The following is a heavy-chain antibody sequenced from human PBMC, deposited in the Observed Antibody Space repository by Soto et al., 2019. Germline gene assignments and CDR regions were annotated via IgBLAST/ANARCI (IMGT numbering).Heavy chain of an antibody. J-gene: IGHJ4*02. Sequence: EVQLVESGGDLVKPGGSLSLSCAASGFTFSSYNMNWVRQAPGKGLEWLSSISSSSTYIYYAHSVKGRFTIARDNDRNALYLQTSSLRAEDTAVYYCARGWLRDPGMHWGQGTLVTVPS. CDR2: ISSSSTYI. CDR3: ARGWLRDPGMH. CDR1: GFTFSSYN. V-gene: IGHV3-21*01. D-gene: IGHD5-12*01.